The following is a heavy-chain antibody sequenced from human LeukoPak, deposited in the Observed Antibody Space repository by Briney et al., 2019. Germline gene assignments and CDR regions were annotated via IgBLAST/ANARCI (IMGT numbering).Heavy chain of an antibody. CDR2: ISDSGGST. CDR1: GFTFSGFA. J-gene: IGHJ4*02. Sequence: GGSLRLSCAASGFTFSGFAMTWVRQAPGKGLEWVSTISDSGGSTYYADSVKGRFTISRDNSKDTLYVQLNNLRAEDAAVYYCAKSHSVAQRGYFDYWGQGTLVTVSS. CDR3: AKSHSVAQRGYFDY. D-gene: IGHD2-15*01. V-gene: IGHV3-23*01.